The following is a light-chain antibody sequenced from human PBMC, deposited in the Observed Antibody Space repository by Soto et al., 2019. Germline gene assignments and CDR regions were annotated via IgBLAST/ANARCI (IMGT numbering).Light chain of an antibody. J-gene: IGKJ2*01. CDR1: QTVSNNY. Sequence: EVVLTQSPGTLSLSPGERATLSCRASQTVSNNYFAWYQQKPGQAPRLLTFGSSDRATDIPDRFSGSGSGTDVTLPISCLEPEDFAVYYFQQSGSSFPYTFGQGTKLEIQ. V-gene: IGKV3-20*01. CDR2: GSS. CDR3: QQSGSSFPYT.